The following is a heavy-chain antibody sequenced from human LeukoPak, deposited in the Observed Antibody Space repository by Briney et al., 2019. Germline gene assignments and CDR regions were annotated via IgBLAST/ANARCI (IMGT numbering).Heavy chain of an antibody. CDR3: ARDCRITMVRGVINCEAFDI. CDR1: GYTFTSYY. D-gene: IGHD3-10*01. J-gene: IGHJ3*02. CDR2: INPSGGSA. Sequence: VASVKVSCKASGYTFTSYYMHWVRQAPGQGLEWMAIINPSGGSATYAQKFQGRVTVTTDMSTSTVYMELSSLRSEDTAVYYCARDCRITMVRGVINCEAFDIWGQGTMVTVS. V-gene: IGHV1-46*01.